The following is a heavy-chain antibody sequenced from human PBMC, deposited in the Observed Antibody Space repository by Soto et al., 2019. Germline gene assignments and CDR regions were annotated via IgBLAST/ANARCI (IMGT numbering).Heavy chain of an antibody. Sequence: GGSLRLSCAASGFTFSSYAMHWVRQAPGKGLEWVAVISYDGSNKYYADSVKGRFTISRDNSKNTLYLQMNSLRAEDTAVYYCARDPSTYYYDSSGYYPWFDPWGQGTLVTVSS. CDR1: GFTFSSYA. CDR3: ARDPSTYYYDSSGYYPWFDP. J-gene: IGHJ5*02. CDR2: ISYDGSNK. V-gene: IGHV3-30-3*01. D-gene: IGHD3-22*01.